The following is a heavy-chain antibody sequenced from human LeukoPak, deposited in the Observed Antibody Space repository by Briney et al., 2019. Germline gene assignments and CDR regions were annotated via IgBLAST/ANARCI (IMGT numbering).Heavy chain of an antibody. CDR2: TIPIVGVE. D-gene: IGHD3-16*01. J-gene: IGHJ6*02. CDR1: GGTFSKNS. Sequence: SVKVSCKVSGGTFSKNSISWVRQAPGQGLEWMGRTIPIVGVEHYAQKFQGRVTITADMSTSTAYMDLSSLRSDDTAVYYCARVKAVGVPVAIDAYFDYGMDVWGRGTTVIVSS. CDR3: ARVKAVGVPVAIDAYFDYGMDV. V-gene: IGHV1-69*02.